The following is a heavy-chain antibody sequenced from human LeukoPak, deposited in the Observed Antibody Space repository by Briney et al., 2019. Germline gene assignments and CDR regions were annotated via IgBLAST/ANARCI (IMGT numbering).Heavy chain of an antibody. CDR1: GFTFSSYS. J-gene: IGHJ3*02. CDR2: ISSSSSTI. D-gene: IGHD6-6*01. V-gene: IGHV3-48*01. CDR3: ARVMSGAARPSPDI. Sequence: PGRSLRLSCAASGFTFSSYSMNWVRQAPGKGLEWVSYISSSSSTIYYADSVKGRFTISRDNAKNSLYLQMNSLRAEDTAVYYCARVMSGAARPSPDIWGQGTMVTVSS.